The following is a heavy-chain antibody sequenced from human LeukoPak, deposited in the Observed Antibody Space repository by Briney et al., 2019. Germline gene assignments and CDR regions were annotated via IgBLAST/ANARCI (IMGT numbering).Heavy chain of an antibody. CDR3: ASWAGNTQSDSWSGPFDY. Sequence: GGSLRLSCAASGFTFSSYGMHWIRQAPGKGLEWVAFIRNDGSIIYNADSVKGRFTISRDNSKNTLYLQMNSLRAEDTAVYYCASWAGNTQSDSWSGPFDYWGQGTLVTVSS. J-gene: IGHJ4*02. V-gene: IGHV3-30*02. D-gene: IGHD3-3*01. CDR1: GFTFSSYG. CDR2: IRNDGSII.